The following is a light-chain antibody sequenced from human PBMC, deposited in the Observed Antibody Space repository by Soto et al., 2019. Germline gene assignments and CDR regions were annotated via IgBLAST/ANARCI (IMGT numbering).Light chain of an antibody. CDR1: QGISSY. CDR2: AAS. CDR3: QQLNSYSIT. V-gene: IGKV1-9*01. J-gene: IGKJ5*01. Sequence: IQLTQSPSSLSASLGDRVTITCRASQGISSYLAWYQQKPGKAPKLLIYAASTLQSGVPSRFSGSGSGTDFTLTISSLQPEDFATYYCQQLNSYSITFGQGTRLEIK.